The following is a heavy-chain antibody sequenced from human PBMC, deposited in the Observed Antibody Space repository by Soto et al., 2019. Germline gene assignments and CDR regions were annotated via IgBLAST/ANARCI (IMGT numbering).Heavy chain of an antibody. CDR2: IYSNGII. Sequence: PSETLSLTCTVSGGSVSSGSYYWSWIRQPPGKGLEWIGYIYSNGIINYHPSLKSRVTISADTSKNQFSLNVNPVTAADTAVYYCARQSMVTIDYWGQGNLVTVSS. V-gene: IGHV4-61*01. CDR3: ARQSMVTIDY. J-gene: IGHJ4*02. CDR1: GGSVSSGSYY. D-gene: IGHD4-17*01.